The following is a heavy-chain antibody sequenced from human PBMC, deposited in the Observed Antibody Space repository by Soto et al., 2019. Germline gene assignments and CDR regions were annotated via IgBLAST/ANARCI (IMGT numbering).Heavy chain of an antibody. V-gene: IGHV3-33*01. Sequence: QMQLVESGGSVVQPGTSLRLSCAAFGFDFSSYGMHWVRQTPGKGLEWVAVLGFDGGGRYYADSVKGRFTISRDNSKKMLYLQMDSLRAEDTALYYCAREPVGPDYAMDVWGQGTMVTVSS. J-gene: IGHJ6*02. CDR1: GFDFSSYG. CDR3: AREPVGPDYAMDV. CDR2: LGFDGGGR. D-gene: IGHD1-26*01.